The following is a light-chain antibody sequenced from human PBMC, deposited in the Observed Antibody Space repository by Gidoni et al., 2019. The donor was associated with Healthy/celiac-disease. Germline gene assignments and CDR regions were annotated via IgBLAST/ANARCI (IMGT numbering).Light chain of an antibody. CDR1: NIGSKS. J-gene: IGLJ2*01. Sequence: SSVLTQPPSVSVAPGKTARITCGGNNIGSKSVHWYQQKPGQAPGLVVYDDSDRPSGIPERFSGSNSGNTATLTISRVEAGDEADYYCQVWDSSSDPYVVFGGGTKLTVL. CDR3: QVWDSSSDPYVV. CDR2: DDS. V-gene: IGLV3-21*03.